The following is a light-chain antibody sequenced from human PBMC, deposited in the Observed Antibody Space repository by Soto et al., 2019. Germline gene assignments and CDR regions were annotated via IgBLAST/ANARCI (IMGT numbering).Light chain of an antibody. CDR3: SSYTSTNFVI. CDR2: EVS. J-gene: IGLJ2*01. Sequence: QSVLTQPASVSGSPGQSITISCTGSSGDIGDYKYVSWYKQHPGKAPKLMIYEVSKRPSGVSNRFSASKSGNTASLTIYGLPAEDEADYYCSSYTSTNFVIFGGGTKLT. CDR1: SGDIGDYKY. V-gene: IGLV2-14*01.